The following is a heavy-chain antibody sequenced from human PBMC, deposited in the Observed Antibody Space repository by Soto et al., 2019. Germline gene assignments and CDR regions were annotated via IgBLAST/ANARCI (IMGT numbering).Heavy chain of an antibody. CDR1: GYSFTSYW. CDR3: ARTSVNYYYYYGMDV. D-gene: IGHD4-4*01. V-gene: IGHV5-51*01. Sequence: GESLKISCKGSGYSFTSYWIGWVRQMPGKGLEWMGIIYPGDSDTRYSPSFQGQVTISADKSTSTAYLQWSSLKASDTAMYYCARTSVNYYYYYGMDVWGQGTTVTVSS. J-gene: IGHJ6*02. CDR2: IYPGDSDT.